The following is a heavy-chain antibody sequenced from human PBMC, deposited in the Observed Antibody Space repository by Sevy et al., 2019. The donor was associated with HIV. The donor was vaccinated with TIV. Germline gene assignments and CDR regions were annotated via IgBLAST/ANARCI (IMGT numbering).Heavy chain of an antibody. CDR1: GFTFSTYA. J-gene: IGHJ6*02. CDR2: ISGSGGST. D-gene: IGHD3-3*02. V-gene: IGHV3-23*01. Sequence: GGSLRLSCAASGFTFSTYAMSWVRQAPGKGLEWVSAISGSGGSTYYADSMEGRFIISRDKSKNTLYLQMNSLRAEDTAVYYCAKGDSIIYGLDVWGQGTTVTVSS. CDR3: AKGDSIIYGLDV.